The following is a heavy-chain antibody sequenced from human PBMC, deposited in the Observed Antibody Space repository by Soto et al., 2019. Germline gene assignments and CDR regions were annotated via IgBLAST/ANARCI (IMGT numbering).Heavy chain of an antibody. CDR2: IFSSGRT. CDR3: AKGWDEKYFDS. CDR1: GASLLSSY. D-gene: IGHD1-26*01. Sequence: QLQESGPGLVKPSETLSLSCTVSGASLLSSYWSWVRQPAGKGLEWIGLIFSSGRTSYNPSLKNRLTLSIDTSKNLFSLNLSSVTAADTAVYYCAKGWDEKYFDSWGQGSLVTVSS. V-gene: IGHV4-4*07. J-gene: IGHJ4*02.